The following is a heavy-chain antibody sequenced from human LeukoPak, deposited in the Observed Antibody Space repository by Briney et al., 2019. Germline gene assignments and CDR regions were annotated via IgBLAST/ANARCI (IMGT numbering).Heavy chain of an antibody. CDR2: IYHSGSP. CDR1: GGSISSYY. Sequence: SETLSLTCTVSGGSISSYYWSWIRQPPGKGLEWIGYIYHSGSPNYNPSLQSRVTISVDTSKNQFSLKLNSVTAADTAVYYCARDYRGMDVWGQGITVTVSS. J-gene: IGHJ6*02. V-gene: IGHV4-59*01. CDR3: ARDYRGMDV. D-gene: IGHD4-11*01.